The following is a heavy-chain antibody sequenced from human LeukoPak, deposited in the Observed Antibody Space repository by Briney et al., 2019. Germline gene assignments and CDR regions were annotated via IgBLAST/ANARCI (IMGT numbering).Heavy chain of an antibody. D-gene: IGHD6-19*01. Sequence: SETLSLTCTVSGGSISNSSYYWGWIRQPPGKGLEWIGSIYYSGSTYYNPSLKSRVTISVDTSKNQFSLRLSSVTAADAAVYYCARQGGGWYHFDYWGQGTLVTVSS. V-gene: IGHV4-39*01. CDR3: ARQGGGWYHFDY. CDR1: GGSISNSSYY. CDR2: IYYSGST. J-gene: IGHJ4*02.